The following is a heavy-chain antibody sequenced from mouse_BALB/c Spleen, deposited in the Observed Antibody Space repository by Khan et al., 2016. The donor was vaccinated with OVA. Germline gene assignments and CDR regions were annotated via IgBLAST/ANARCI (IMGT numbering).Heavy chain of an antibody. J-gene: IGHJ3*01. Sequence: EVMLVESGGGLVKPGGSLKVSCAASGFTFSNYGMSWVRQTPEKRLEWVASISSGGNTYYPDSVKGRFTISRDNARNILYLQMSSLRSEDTAMYYCARDYWFVYWGQGTLVTVSA. CDR3: ARDYWFVY. CDR1: GFTFSNYG. V-gene: IGHV5-6-5*01. CDR2: ISSGGNT.